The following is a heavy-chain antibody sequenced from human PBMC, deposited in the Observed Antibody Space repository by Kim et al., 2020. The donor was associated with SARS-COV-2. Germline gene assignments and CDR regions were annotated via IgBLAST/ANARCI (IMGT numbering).Heavy chain of an antibody. D-gene: IGHD2-15*01. CDR1: GFTFSSYS. CDR2: ISSSSSTI. J-gene: IGHJ6*02. Sequence: GGSLRLSCAASGFTFSSYSMNWVRQAPGKGLEWVSYISSSSSTIYYADSVKGRFIISRDNAKNSLYLQMNSLRDEDTAVYYCARDFNPGSRYCSGGSCYPTGWYYYYGMDVWGQGTTVTVSS. V-gene: IGHV3-48*02. CDR3: ARDFNPGSRYCSGGSCYPTGWYYYYGMDV.